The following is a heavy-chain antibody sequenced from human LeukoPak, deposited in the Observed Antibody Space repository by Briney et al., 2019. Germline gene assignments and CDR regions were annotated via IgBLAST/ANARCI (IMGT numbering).Heavy chain of an antibody. V-gene: IGHV1-46*01. D-gene: IGHD5-18*01. CDR2: INPSGGNT. J-gene: IGHJ4*02. CDR1: GYTFTSYF. CDR3: AREHRGNSYGHGLDY. Sequence: ASVKVSFKASGYTFTSYFMHCVRQAPGQGLEWMGIINPSGGNTDYAQKFQGRVTLTRDTSTSTVYMEVSSLRAEDTAVYYCAREHRGNSYGHGLDYWGQGTLVTVSS.